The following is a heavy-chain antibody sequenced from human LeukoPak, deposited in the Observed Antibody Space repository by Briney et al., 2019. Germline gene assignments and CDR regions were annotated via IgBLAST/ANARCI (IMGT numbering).Heavy chain of an antibody. CDR3: ARLVVVAATDDY. J-gene: IGHJ4*02. V-gene: IGHV1-8*01. D-gene: IGHD2-15*01. CDR2: MNPNSGNT. CDR1: GYTFTTYD. Sequence: ASVKVSCKASGYTFTTYDINWVRQATGQGLEWMAWMNPNSGNTGYAQKFQGRVTMTRNTSISTAYMELSSLRSEDTAVYYCARLVVVAATDDYWGQGTLVTVSS.